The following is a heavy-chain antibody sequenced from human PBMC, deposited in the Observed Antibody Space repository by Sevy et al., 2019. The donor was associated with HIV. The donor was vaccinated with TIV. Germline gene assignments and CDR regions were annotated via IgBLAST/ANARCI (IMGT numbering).Heavy chain of an antibody. CDR3: ARGGIGYCSSTSCYSEAFDI. CDR1: GGTFSSYA. J-gene: IGHJ3*02. CDR2: IIPIFGTA. Sequence: ASVKVSCKASGGTFSSYAISWVRQAPGQGLEWMGGIIPIFGTANYAQKFQGRVTITADESTSTAYMELSSLGSEDTAVYYCARGGIGYCSSTSCYSEAFDIWGQGTMVTVSS. V-gene: IGHV1-69*13. D-gene: IGHD2-2*03.